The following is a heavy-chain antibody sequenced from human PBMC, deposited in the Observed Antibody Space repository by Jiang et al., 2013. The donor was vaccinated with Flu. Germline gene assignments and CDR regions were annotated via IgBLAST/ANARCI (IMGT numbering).Heavy chain of an antibody. CDR3: ASQHWDHGVGSYYMSH. CDR1: GGSIISEKSY. CDR2: IYYSGTT. Sequence: GSGLVKPSETLSLRCSVSGGSIISEKSYWGWIRQPPGKGLEWIGSIYYSGTTYYNPSLKSRVTMSVDTSKKQFSLRLTSVSAADTAVYYCASQHWDHGVGSYYMSHWGQGALVTASS. D-gene: IGHD3-10*01. V-gene: IGHV4-39*07. J-gene: IGHJ4*02.